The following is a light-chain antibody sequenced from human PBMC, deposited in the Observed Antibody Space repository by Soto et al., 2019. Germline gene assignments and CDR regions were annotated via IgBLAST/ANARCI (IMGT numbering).Light chain of an antibody. CDR3: QQRSHWLIT. Sequence: EIVLTQSPATLSLSPGERATLSCRASQSVSSYLAWYQQKPGQAPRLLIYDASNGATGIPARFSGSGSGTDFTLTISSLEPEDFAVYYCQQRSHWLITFGQGTRLEIK. CDR1: QSVSSY. J-gene: IGKJ5*01. CDR2: DAS. V-gene: IGKV3-11*01.